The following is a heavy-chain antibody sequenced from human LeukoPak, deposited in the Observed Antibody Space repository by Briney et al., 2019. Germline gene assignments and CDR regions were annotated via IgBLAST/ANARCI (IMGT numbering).Heavy chain of an antibody. D-gene: IGHD6-13*01. CDR3: AKGGQQLVRYSCDY. Sequence: GGSLRLSCAASGFTFSSYGMHWVRQAPGKGLEWVAVISYDGSNKYYADSVQGRFTISRDNSKNTLYLQVNSLRAEDTAVYYCAKGGQQLVRYSCDYWGQGALVTVSS. CDR2: ISYDGSNK. V-gene: IGHV3-30*18. J-gene: IGHJ4*02. CDR1: GFTFSSYG.